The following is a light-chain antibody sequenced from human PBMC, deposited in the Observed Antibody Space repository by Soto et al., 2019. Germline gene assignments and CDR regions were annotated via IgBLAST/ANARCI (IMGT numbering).Light chain of an antibody. CDR2: EGS. V-gene: IGLV2-23*01. J-gene: IGLJ1*01. CDR1: SSDVGSYNL. CDR3: CSYADNNDYV. Sequence: QSALTQPASVSGSPGQSITISCTRTSSDVGSYNLVSWYQQHPGKAPKLMIYEGSKRPSGVPDRFSGSKSGNTASLNVSGLQAEDEADYYCCSYADNNDYVFGTGTKVTVL.